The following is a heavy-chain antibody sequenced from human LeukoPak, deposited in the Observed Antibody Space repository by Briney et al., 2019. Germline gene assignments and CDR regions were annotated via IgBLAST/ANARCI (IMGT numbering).Heavy chain of an antibody. V-gene: IGHV3-53*05. CDR3: AKLNEDYYGSGSSPTPDFDY. Sequence: GGSLRLSCAASGFTVSSNYMSWVRQAPGKGLEWVSVIYSGGSTYYADSVKGRFTISRDNSKNTLYLQMNSLRAEDTAVYYCAKLNEDYYGSGSSPTPDFDYWGQGTLVTVSS. D-gene: IGHD3-10*01. CDR1: GFTVSSNY. CDR2: IYSGGST. J-gene: IGHJ4*02.